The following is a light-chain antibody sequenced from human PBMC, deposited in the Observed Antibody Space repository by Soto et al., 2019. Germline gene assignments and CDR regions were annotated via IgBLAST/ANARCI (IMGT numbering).Light chain of an antibody. CDR3: QQSNNYPWT. Sequence: DIQMTQSPSTRSASVGDRVTITCRASQYIHNYLAWYQQKPGEAPKLLIYEAANLESGVPSRFSGSGTGTEFTLTISSLQPDDFATYYCQQSNNYPWTFGQGTRVEI. CDR1: QYIHNY. CDR2: EAA. V-gene: IGKV1-5*03. J-gene: IGKJ1*01.